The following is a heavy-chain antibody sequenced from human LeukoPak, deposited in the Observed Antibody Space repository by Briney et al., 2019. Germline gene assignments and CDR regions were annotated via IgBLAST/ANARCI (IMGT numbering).Heavy chain of an antibody. J-gene: IGHJ4*02. CDR1: GVTVNSNY. CDR2: IFSGGTT. V-gene: IGHV3-53*01. D-gene: IGHD1-14*01. Sequence: GGSLRLSCAASGVTVNSNYMSWVRQAPGKGLEWVSVIFSGGTTYYADSVKGRFTISRDNSKNTLYLQMNSLRADDTAVYYCAREALKLGNRDYWGQGTLVTVSS. CDR3: AREALKLGNRDY.